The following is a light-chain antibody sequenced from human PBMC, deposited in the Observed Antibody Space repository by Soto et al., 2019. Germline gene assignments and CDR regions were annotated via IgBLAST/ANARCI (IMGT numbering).Light chain of an antibody. J-gene: IGLJ3*02. CDR2: EVS. V-gene: IGLV2-14*01. CDR3: ISYTSSLSGWV. Sequence: QSVLTQPASVSGSPGQSITISCTGTSSDVGAYNYVSWYQQHPGKAPKVMIFEVSHRPSGVSNRFSGSKSGNTASLTISGLQADDEADYYCISYTSSLSGWVFGGGTK. CDR1: SSDVGAYNY.